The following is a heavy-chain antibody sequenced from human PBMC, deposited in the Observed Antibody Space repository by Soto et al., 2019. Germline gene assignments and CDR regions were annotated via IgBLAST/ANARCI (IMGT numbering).Heavy chain of an antibody. D-gene: IGHD3-10*01. J-gene: IGHJ4*02. CDR2: ISGSGGST. CDR1: GFTFSSYA. Sequence: GGSLRLSCAASGFTFSSYAMSWVRQAPGKGLEWVSAISGSGGSTYYENSVKGRFTISRDKSKNTLYLQMNSLRAEDADVYSCANGRITLVRGVIITNFYPFDYWGQGTLVTVSS. CDR3: ANGRITLVRGVIITNFYPFDY. V-gene: IGHV3-23*01.